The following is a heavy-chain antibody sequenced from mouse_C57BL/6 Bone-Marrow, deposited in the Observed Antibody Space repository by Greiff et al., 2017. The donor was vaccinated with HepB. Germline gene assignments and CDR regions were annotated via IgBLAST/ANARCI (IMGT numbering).Heavy chain of an antibody. Sequence: QVQLKESGPGLVQPSQSLSITCTVSGFSLTSYGVHWVRQSPGKGLEWLGVIWSGGSTDYNAAFISRLSLSKDNSKSQVFFKMNSLQADDTAIYYCARNSDYSLYYAMDYWGQGTSVTVSS. CDR3: ARNSDYSLYYAMDY. CDR2: IWSGGST. J-gene: IGHJ4*01. CDR1: GFSLTSYG. V-gene: IGHV2-2*01. D-gene: IGHD2-12*01.